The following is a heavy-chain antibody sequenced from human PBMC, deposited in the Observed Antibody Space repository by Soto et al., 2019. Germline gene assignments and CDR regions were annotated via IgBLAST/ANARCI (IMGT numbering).Heavy chain of an antibody. CDR2: INHSGST. CDR1: GGSISSRSYS. J-gene: IGHJ4*02. D-gene: IGHD2-8*02. V-gene: IGHV4-39*07. Sequence: TSETLSLTCSVSGGSISSRSYSWGWIRQPPGKGLEWIGEINHSGSTNYNPSLKSRVTISVDTSKNQFSLKLTSVTAADTAVYYCARDKITGLFDYWGQGTLVTVSS. CDR3: ARDKITGLFDY.